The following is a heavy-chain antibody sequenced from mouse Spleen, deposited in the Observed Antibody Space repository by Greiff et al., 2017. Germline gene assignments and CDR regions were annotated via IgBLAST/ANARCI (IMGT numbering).Heavy chain of an antibody. CDR3: ARDNHGSSYGYFDV. Sequence: EVKLMESGGGLVKPGGSLKLSCAASGFTFSSYAMSWVRQTPEKRLEWVATISDGGSYTYYPDNVKGRFTISRDNAKNNLYLQMSHLKSEDTAMYYCARDNHGSSYGYFDVWGTGTTVTVSS. D-gene: IGHD1-1*01. J-gene: IGHJ1*03. CDR1: GFTFSSYA. V-gene: IGHV5-4*01. CDR2: ISDGGSYT.